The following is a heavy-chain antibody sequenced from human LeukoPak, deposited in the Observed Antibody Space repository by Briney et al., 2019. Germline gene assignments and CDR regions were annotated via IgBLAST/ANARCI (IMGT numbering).Heavy chain of an antibody. D-gene: IGHD2/OR15-2a*01. Sequence: PSETLSLTCAVPGVSFSGNYWSWIRQSPEKGLEWIGEIYHSRYTTYNPSLKSRVTISADTSENQLSLRLTSVTAADTALYYCARTRCSPTDNTCYNYWGQATLVTVSS. CDR2: IYHSRYT. V-gene: IGHV4-34*01. CDR1: GVSFSGNY. J-gene: IGHJ4*02. CDR3: ARTRCSPTDNTCYNY.